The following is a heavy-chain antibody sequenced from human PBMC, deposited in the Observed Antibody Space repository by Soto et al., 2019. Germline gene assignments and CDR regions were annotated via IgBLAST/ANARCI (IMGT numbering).Heavy chain of an antibody. D-gene: IGHD1-26*01. CDR1: GYSISSGSY. J-gene: IGHJ4*02. V-gene: IGHV4-38-2*01. CDR2: IYHSGRT. CDR3: ATTSGSFQY. Sequence: SETLSLTCAVSGYSISSGSYWGWIRQPPGKGLEWIGSIYHSGRTYYNPSLKSRLTISLDTSKNPFSLKLTSVTGADTALYFCATTSGSFQYWGQGTLVTVSS.